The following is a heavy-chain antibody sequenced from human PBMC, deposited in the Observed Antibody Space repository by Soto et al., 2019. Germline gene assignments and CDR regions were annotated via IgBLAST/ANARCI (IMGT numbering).Heavy chain of an antibody. J-gene: IGHJ4*02. CDR3: ARDSPPPRE. Sequence: QVQLVQSGAEVKKPGASVKVSCKASGYTFTSYHITWVRQAPGQGLEWMGWISAYNGNTNHAQKIQAIVTMTTDTSTSTAYRELRTLRSADKAVYYCARDSPPPREWGQGSLVTASS. CDR1: GYTFTSYH. CDR2: ISAYNGNT. V-gene: IGHV1-18*01.